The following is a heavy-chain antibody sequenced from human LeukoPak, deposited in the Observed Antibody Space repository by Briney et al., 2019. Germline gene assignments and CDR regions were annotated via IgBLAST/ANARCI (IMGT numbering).Heavy chain of an antibody. CDR2: IKQDGTEK. CDR1: GFTFTKNW. Sequence: GGSLRLSCAASGFTFTKNWMTWVRQAPGKGLEWVANIKQDGTEKYYVDSVKGRFTISRDNAKNSVYLQMNSLRAEDTAIYYCARGTGAFDIWGQGTMVTVSS. V-gene: IGHV3-7*01. CDR3: ARGTGAFDI. J-gene: IGHJ3*02.